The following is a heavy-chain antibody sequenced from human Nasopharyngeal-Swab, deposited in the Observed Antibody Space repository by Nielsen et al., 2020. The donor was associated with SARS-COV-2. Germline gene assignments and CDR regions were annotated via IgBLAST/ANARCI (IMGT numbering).Heavy chain of an antibody. V-gene: IGHV4-59*01. CDR3: ARHYIGRLKGAFVI. CDR1: GGSISNYY. D-gene: IGHD2-15*01. CDR2: ISYTGST. Sequence: SETLSLTCTVTGGSISNYYWSWIRRSPGKGLEWIGYISYTGSTNYNPSLKGRVTISVDTSKNQFSLNLSSVTAADTAFYYCARHYIGRLKGAFVIWGQGTMVTVSS. J-gene: IGHJ3*02.